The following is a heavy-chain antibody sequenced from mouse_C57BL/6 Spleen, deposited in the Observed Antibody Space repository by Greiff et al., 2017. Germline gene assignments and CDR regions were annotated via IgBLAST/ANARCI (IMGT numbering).Heavy chain of an antibody. CDR1: CYPFTSSS. D-gene: IGHD4-1*01. J-gene: IGHJ3*01. CDR2: LDPSDSET. CDR3: ASWGSPWFAY. V-gene: IGHV1-52*01. Sequence: QFQLQPPSASLFRPLSSLHLSSQPSCYPFTSSSMHWLTQTPIPCLEWIFNLDPSDSETHSNQKFKDTATLTVDKSSSTAYMQLSSLTSEDSAVYYCASWGSPWFAYWGQGTLVTVSA.